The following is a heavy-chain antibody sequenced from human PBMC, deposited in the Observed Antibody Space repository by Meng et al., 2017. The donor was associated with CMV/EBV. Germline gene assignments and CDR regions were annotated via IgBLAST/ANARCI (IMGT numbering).Heavy chain of an antibody. CDR2: VNSNNDAT. J-gene: IGHJ4*02. D-gene: IGHD6-19*01. CDR3: VRSSGWSLIDY. Sequence: QVQVVQSGAEMKKPGASVKVTCTTSGITFSDYYIHWVRQAPGQGLEWMGWVNSNNDATNYARKFQGRVSMTRDTSISTAHMELSRLMSDDTAVYYCVRSSGWSLIDYWGQGTLVTVSS. CDR1: GITFSDYY. V-gene: IGHV1-2*02.